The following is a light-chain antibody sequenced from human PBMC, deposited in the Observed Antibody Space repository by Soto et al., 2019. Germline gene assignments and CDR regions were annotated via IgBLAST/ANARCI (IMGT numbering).Light chain of an antibody. CDR2: DVS. Sequence: QSALTQPRSVSGSPGQSVTISCTGTSSDVGGYNYVSWYQQHPGKAPKLMIYDVSKRPSGVPDRFSGSKSGNTASLTISGLQAEDEADYYGCSRDVFGTGTKLTVL. CDR1: SSDVGGYNY. CDR3: CSRDV. V-gene: IGLV2-11*01. J-gene: IGLJ1*01.